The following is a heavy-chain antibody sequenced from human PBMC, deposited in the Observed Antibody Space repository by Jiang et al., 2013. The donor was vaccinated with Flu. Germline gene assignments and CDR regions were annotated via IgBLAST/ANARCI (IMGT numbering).Heavy chain of an antibody. CDR1: GFTFSNFA. V-gene: IGHV3-30-3*01. J-gene: IGHJ4*02. CDR2: ISYDGSIK. Sequence: QLLESGGGVVQPGRSLRLSCAASGFTFSNFAMHWVRQAPGKGLEWVAVISYDGSIKYYADSVKGRFTISRDNSNNTLYLQMNSLRAEDTAVYYCARGEAIVVVVVATTTTFDYWGQGTLVTVSS. D-gene: IGHD2-15*01. CDR3: ARGEAIVVVVVATTTTFDY.